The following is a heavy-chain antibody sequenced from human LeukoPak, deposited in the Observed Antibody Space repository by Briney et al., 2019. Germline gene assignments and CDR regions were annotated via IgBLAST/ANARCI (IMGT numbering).Heavy chain of an antibody. D-gene: IGHD3-3*01. V-gene: IGHV1-69*04. CDR2: IIPILGIA. CDR1: RTTFSSYS. Sequence: ASVKVSFKTSRTTFSSYSISWVRQAPGQGLEWMGRIIPILGIAKYAQKFQGRVTITADKSTNTAYMELSSLESEDTAVYYCARDPTLTAIQRRHFDLWGRGTLVTVSA. J-gene: IGHJ2*01. CDR3: ARDPTLTAIQRRHFDL.